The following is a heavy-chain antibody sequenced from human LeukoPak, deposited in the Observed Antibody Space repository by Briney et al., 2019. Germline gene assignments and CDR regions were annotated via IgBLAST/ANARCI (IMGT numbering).Heavy chain of an antibody. D-gene: IGHD6-19*01. CDR2: IYYSGST. CDR3: ARGRGGWYGDAFDI. V-gene: IGHV4-61*08. Sequence: SETLSLTCTVSGGSISSGGYYWSWIRQHPGKGLEWIGYIYYSGSTNYNPSLKSRVTISVDTSKNQFSLKLSSVTAADTAVYYCARGRGGWYGDAFDIWGQGTMVTVSS. J-gene: IGHJ3*02. CDR1: GGSISSGGYY.